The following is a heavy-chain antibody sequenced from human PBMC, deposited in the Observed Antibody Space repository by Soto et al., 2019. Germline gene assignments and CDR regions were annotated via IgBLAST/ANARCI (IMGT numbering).Heavy chain of an antibody. Sequence: GGSLRLSCAASGFTFSSYSMNWVRQAPGKGLEWVSYISSSSSTIYYADSVKGRFTISRDNAKNSLYLQMNSLRAEDTAVYYCARDLAEVVPAAMYFDYWGQGTLVTVSS. J-gene: IGHJ4*02. D-gene: IGHD2-2*01. CDR3: ARDLAEVVPAAMYFDY. CDR1: GFTFSSYS. V-gene: IGHV3-48*01. CDR2: ISSSSSTI.